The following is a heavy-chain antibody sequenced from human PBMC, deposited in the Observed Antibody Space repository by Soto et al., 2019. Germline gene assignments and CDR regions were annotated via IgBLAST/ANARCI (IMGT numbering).Heavy chain of an antibody. J-gene: IGHJ5*02. Sequence: SVKVSCKASGGTFSTYTIIWVRQAPGQGLEWMGRILPMLDITNSAQRFQGRVTITADKSASTAYMELSSLRSEDTAVYYCARDSGSPWGPGTLVTVSS. CDR3: ARDSGSP. D-gene: IGHD3-10*01. CDR1: GGTFSTYT. V-gene: IGHV1-69*04. CDR2: ILPMLDIT.